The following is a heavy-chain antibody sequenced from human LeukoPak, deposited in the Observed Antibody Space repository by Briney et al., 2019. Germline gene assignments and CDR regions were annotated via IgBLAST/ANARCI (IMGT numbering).Heavy chain of an antibody. Sequence: ETLSLTCTVSGGSISSYYWSWVRQAPGKGLGWVSGISDSGGSTYYADSVKGRFTISRDNSKNTLYLQMNSLRAEDTAVYYCAKRHLWVGESWYYFDYWGQGTLVTVSS. CDR1: GGSISSYY. CDR3: AKRHLWVGESWYYFDY. J-gene: IGHJ4*02. CDR2: ISDSGGST. V-gene: IGHV3-23*01. D-gene: IGHD3-16*01.